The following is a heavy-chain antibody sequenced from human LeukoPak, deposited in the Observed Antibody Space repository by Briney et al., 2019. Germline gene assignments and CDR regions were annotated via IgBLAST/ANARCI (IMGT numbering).Heavy chain of an antibody. Sequence: GGSLRLSCAASGFTFSGSAVHWVRQASGKGLEWVGHIRSKANSYATAYAASVKGRFTISRDNAKNSLYLQMNSLRVDDTAVYYCANSLGTVPHDYWGQGTLVTVSS. CDR3: ANSLGTVPHDY. CDR2: IRSKANSYAT. V-gene: IGHV3-73*01. J-gene: IGHJ4*02. D-gene: IGHD4-17*01. CDR1: GFTFSGSA.